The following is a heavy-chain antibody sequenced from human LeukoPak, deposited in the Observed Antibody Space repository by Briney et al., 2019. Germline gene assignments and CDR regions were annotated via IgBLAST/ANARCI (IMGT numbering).Heavy chain of an antibody. V-gene: IGHV3-49*03. J-gene: IGHJ4*02. CDR1: GFTFGDYA. CDR3: TREQLERTEPAFDY. CDR2: IRSKAYGGTT. Sequence: GRSLRLSCTASGFTFGDYAMSWFRQAPGKGLEWVGFIRSKAYGGTTEYAASVKGRFTISRDDSKSIAYLQMNSLKTEDTAVYYCTREQLERTEPAFDYWAREPWSPSPQ. D-gene: IGHD1-1*01.